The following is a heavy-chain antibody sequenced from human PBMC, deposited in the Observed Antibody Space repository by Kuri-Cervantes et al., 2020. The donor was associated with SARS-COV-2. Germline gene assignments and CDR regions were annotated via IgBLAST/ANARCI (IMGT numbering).Heavy chain of an antibody. Sequence: SVKVSCKASGGTFSSYAISWARQAPGQGLEWMGRIIPIFGTANYAQKFQGRVTITADESTSTAYMELSSLRSEDTAVYYCASSNLGVVREPNAFDIWGQGTMVTVSS. V-gene: IGHV1-69*13. D-gene: IGHD3-3*01. CDR3: ASSNLGVVREPNAFDI. CDR1: GGTFSSYA. J-gene: IGHJ3*02. CDR2: IIPIFGTA.